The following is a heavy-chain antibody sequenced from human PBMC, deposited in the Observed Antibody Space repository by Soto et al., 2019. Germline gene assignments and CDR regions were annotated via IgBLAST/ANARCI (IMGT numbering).Heavy chain of an antibody. CDR3: ARGPNIAAAGMYYFDY. CDR2: INHSGST. J-gene: IGHJ4*02. Sequence: PSETLSLTCAVYGGSFSGYYWSWIRQPPRKGLEWIGEINHSGSTNYNPSLKSRVTISVDTSKNQFSLKLSSVTAADTAVYYCARGPNIAAAGMYYFDYWGQGTLVTVSS. CDR1: GGSFSGYY. D-gene: IGHD6-13*01. V-gene: IGHV4-34*01.